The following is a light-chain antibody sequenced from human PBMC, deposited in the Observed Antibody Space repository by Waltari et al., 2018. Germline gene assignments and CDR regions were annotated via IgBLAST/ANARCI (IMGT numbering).Light chain of an antibody. V-gene: IGKV1-12*01. Sequence: DIQMTQSPSSLSASVGDKVTITCRASQGISSWLAWYQQKPGKAPNLLIYGASSLQSGVPSRFSGIGSGTDYTLTISSLQPEDFATYYCQQGYNTPYSFGQGTKVEIK. CDR2: GAS. CDR1: QGISSW. CDR3: QQGYNTPYS. J-gene: IGKJ2*03.